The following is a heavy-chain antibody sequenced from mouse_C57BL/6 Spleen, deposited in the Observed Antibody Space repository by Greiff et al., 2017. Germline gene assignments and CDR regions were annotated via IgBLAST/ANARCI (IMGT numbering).Heavy chain of an antibody. CDR3: TDYYGSSIAY. CDR1: GYTFTDYE. CDR2: IDPETGGT. V-gene: IGHV1-15*01. D-gene: IGHD1-1*01. Sequence: VKLMESGAELVRPGASVTLSCKASGYTFTDYEMHWVKQTPVHGLEWIGAIDPETGGTAYNQKFKGKAILTADKSSSTAYMELRSLTSEDSAVYYCTDYYGSSIAYWGQGTLVTVSA. J-gene: IGHJ3*01.